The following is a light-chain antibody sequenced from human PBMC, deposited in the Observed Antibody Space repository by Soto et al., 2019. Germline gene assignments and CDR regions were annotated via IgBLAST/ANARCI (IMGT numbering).Light chain of an antibody. CDR1: QDISRW. J-gene: IGKJ2*01. CDR2: AAS. Sequence: DIPVTQSPSSVSASVGDRVTITCRASQDISRWLAWYQQKPGKAPKLLIYAASSLQSGGPSRFSGSGSGTDFTLTISNLQPEDSATYYCQQANSFPRTFGQGTKLEIK. CDR3: QQANSFPRT. V-gene: IGKV1-12*01.